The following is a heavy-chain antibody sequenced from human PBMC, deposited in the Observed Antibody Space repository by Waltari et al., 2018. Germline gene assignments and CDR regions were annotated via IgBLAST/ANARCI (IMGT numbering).Heavy chain of an antibody. CDR3: ARANPDILTGYYIDY. V-gene: IGHV4-30-2*01. Sequence: QLQLQESGSGLVKPSQTLSLTCAVSGGSISSGGYSWSWIRQPPGKGLEWIGYIYHSGSTYYNPSLKSRVTISVDRSKNQFSLKLSSVTAADTAVYYCARANPDILTGYYIDYWGQGTLVTVSS. CDR2: IYHSGST. J-gene: IGHJ4*02. D-gene: IGHD3-9*01. CDR1: GGSISSGGYS.